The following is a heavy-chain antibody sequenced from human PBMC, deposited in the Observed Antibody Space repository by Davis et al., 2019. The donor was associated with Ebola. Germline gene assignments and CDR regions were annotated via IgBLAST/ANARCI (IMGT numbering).Heavy chain of an antibody. V-gene: IGHV3-11*06. CDR2: ISSSSSYI. D-gene: IGHD4-11*01. CDR3: ARDLGHLQYGFDY. Sequence: PGGSLRHSCAASGFTFSDYYMSWIRQAPGKGLEWVSYISSSSSYIYYADSVKGRFTISRDNAKNSLYLQMNSLRAEDTAVYYCARDLGHLQYGFDYWGQGTLVTVSS. CDR1: GFTFSDYY. J-gene: IGHJ4*02.